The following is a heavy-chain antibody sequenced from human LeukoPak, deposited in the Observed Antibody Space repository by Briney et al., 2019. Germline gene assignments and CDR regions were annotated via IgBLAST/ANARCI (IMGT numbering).Heavy chain of an antibody. J-gene: IGHJ4*02. CDR2: ISSSGGST. CDR3: AKDFGGYY. V-gene: IGHV3-23*01. CDR1: GLTFSSYA. D-gene: IGHD3-10*01. Sequence: GGSLRLSCAASGLTFSSYAMSWVRQAPGKGLEWVSGISSSGGSTVYADSVKGRFTISRDNFRNTVFLQMNSLRAEDTAVYYCAKDFGGYYWGQGTLVTVSS.